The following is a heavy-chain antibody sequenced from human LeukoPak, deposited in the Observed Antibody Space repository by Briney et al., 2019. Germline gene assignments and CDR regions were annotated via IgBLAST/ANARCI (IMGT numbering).Heavy chain of an antibody. CDR3: ARGGWYYGSGRPAPTGNYYYYYYMDV. CDR1: GGTFSSYA. CDR2: IIPIVGTA. V-gene: IGHV1-69*06. Sequence: GASVKVSCNASGGTFSSYAISWVRQAPGQGLEWMGGIIPIVGTANYAQKFQGRVTITADKSTSTTYMELSSLRSEDTAVYYCARGGWYYGSGRPAPTGNYYYYYYMDVWGQGTLVTVSS. J-gene: IGHJ6*03. D-gene: IGHD3-10*01.